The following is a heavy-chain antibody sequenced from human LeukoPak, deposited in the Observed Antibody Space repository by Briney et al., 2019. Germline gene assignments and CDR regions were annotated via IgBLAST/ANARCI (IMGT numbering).Heavy chain of an antibody. V-gene: IGHV1-46*01. CDR2: LTPRGDIT. Sequence: ASVKVSCKASGHTFTNCHIHWVRQAPGQGLEWMGLLTPRGDITNYAQKFQGRVTMTRDTSTSTIYMELSSLRSEDTAVYYCARGGQRWLQFPYDYWGQGTVVTVSS. D-gene: IGHD5-24*01. CDR1: GHTFTNCH. CDR3: ARGGQRWLQFPYDY. J-gene: IGHJ4*02.